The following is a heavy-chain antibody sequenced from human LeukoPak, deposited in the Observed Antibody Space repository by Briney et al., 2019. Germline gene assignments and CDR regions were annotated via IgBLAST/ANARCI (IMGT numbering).Heavy chain of an antibody. Sequence: PGGALRLSCVASGITFSDYYMNWIRQAPGKGLEWVSYISGSGSTKYSADSVKGRFTISRDNAKNSLYLQMNSLRAEDTAVYYWARGGYCSNVVCYTSRSLDYWGQGTLVTVSS. CDR1: GITFSDYY. CDR2: ISGSGSTK. CDR3: ARGGYCSNVVCYTSRSLDY. V-gene: IGHV3-11*01. D-gene: IGHD2-8*01. J-gene: IGHJ4*02.